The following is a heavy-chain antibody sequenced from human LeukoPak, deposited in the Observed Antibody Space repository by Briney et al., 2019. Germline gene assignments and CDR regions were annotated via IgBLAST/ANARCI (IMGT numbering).Heavy chain of an antibody. CDR3: ARDPRNVGLAP. V-gene: IGHV3-53*01. CDR1: GFTVSSNY. J-gene: IGHJ5*02. Sequence: GGSLRLSCAASGFTVSSNYMSWVRQAPGKGLEWVSVIYSGGSTYYADSVKGRFTMSRDNVKNTLYLQMNSLRVEDTAVYYCARDPRNVGLAPWGQGTLVTVSS. CDR2: IYSGGST. D-gene: IGHD2-15*01.